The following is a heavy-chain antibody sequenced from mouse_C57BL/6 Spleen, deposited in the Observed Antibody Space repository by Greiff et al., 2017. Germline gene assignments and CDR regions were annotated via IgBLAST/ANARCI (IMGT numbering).Heavy chain of an antibody. J-gene: IGHJ4*01. Sequence: EVKLQESGPGLVKPSQSLSLTCSVTGYSITSGYYWNWIRQFPGNQLEWMGYISYDGSNHYNPSLKNRISITRDPSKNQLLLKLNSVTTEDTATYDCASYGYYSYAMDYWGQGTSGTVSS. CDR3: ASYGYYSYAMDY. CDR2: ISYDGSN. CDR1: GYSITSGYY. D-gene: IGHD2-3*01. V-gene: IGHV3-6*01.